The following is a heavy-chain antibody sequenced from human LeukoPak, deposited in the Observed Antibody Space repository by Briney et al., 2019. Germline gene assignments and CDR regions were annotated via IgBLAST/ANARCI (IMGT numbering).Heavy chain of an antibody. CDR1: GGSISSYY. V-gene: IGHV4-4*07. CDR2: IYTSGST. D-gene: IGHD2-15*01. J-gene: IGHJ4*02. Sequence: SSETLSLTCTVSGGSISSYYWSWIRQPAGKGLEWIGRIYTSGSTYCNPSLKSRATMSVDPPKNQFSLNLTSVTAADTAVYYCARGPQCSGFSCGFDYWGQGTLVTVSS. CDR3: ARGPQCSGFSCGFDY.